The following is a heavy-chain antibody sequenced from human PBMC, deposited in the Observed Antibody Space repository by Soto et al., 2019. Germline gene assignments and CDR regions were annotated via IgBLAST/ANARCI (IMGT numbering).Heavy chain of an antibody. J-gene: IGHJ4*02. D-gene: IGHD5-12*01. CDR2: IIPMFGTA. CDR1: GGTLSTYA. V-gene: IGHV1-69*12. Sequence: QVQLVQSGAEVKKPESSVKVSCKAPGGTLSTYAISWVRQAPGQGLEWMGGIIPMFGTANYEQRFQDRVTINADESTNTVYMELRRLRSEDTAVYFCASGIQMWLRRINNGYSGWGQGTLVTVSS. CDR3: ASGIQMWLRRINNGYSG.